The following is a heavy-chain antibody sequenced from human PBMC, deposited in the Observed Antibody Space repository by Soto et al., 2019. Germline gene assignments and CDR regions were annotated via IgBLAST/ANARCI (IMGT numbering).Heavy chain of an antibody. J-gene: IGHJ4*02. Sequence: GESLKISCKGSGYSFTSYWIGWVRQMPGKGLEWMGIIYPGDSDTRYSPSFQGQVTISADESISTAYLQWSSLKASDTAMYYCAIGMGSDYGDRKFDYWGQGTLVPVSS. CDR1: GYSFTSYW. V-gene: IGHV5-51*01. CDR2: IYPGDSDT. CDR3: AIGMGSDYGDRKFDY. D-gene: IGHD4-17*01.